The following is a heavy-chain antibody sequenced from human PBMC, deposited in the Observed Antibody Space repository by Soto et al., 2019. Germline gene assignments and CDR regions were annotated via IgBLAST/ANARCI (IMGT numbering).Heavy chain of an antibody. Sequence: SETLSLTCTVSGGSIGSYYWNWIRQPAGKGLEWIGHIYTSGGTNYNPSLKSRVAMSVDTSKNQLSLKLSTVTAADTAAYYCAREDCSTTSCLYGVDVWGQGTTVTVSS. V-gene: IGHV4-4*07. CDR3: AREDCSTTSCLYGVDV. CDR1: GGSIGSYY. J-gene: IGHJ6*02. CDR2: IYTSGGT. D-gene: IGHD2-2*01.